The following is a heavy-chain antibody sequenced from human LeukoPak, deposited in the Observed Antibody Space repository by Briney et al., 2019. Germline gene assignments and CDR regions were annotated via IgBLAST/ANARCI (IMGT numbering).Heavy chain of an antibody. J-gene: IGHJ3*02. CDR1: GGTFSSYA. CDR3: ARDQKDYYGSSDI. D-gene: IGHD3-10*01. V-gene: IGHV1-69*13. CDR2: IIPIFGTA. Sequence: SVKVPCKASGGTFSSYAISWVRQAPGQGLEWMGGIIPIFGTANYAQKFQGRVTITADESTSTAYMELSSLRSEDTAVYYCARDQKDYYGSSDIWGQGTMVTVSS.